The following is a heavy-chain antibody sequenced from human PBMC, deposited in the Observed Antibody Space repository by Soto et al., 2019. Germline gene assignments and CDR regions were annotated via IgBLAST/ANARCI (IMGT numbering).Heavy chain of an antibody. V-gene: IGHV1-69*13. J-gene: IGHJ6*03. CDR2: IIPIFGTA. D-gene: IGHD5-18*01. CDR3: ASTGVTAMVLIYYYYYYMDV. CDR1: GGTFSSYA. Sequence: GASVKVSCKASGGTFSSYAISWVRQAPGQGLEWMGGIIPIFGTANYAQKFQGRVTITADESTSTAYMELSSLRSEDTAVYYCASTGVTAMVLIYYYYYYMDVWGKGTTVTVSS.